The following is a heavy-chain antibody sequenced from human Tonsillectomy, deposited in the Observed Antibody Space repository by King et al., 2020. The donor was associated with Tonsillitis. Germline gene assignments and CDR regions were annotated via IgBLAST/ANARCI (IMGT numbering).Heavy chain of an antibody. CDR3: ARRLTGYSSGGFEDNWFDP. J-gene: IGHJ5*02. CDR2: IYYSGST. D-gene: IGHD6-19*01. Sequence: QLQESGPGLVKPSETLSLTCTVSGGSISSYYWSWIRQPPGKGLEWIGYIYYSGSTNYNPSLKSRVTISVDTSKNQFSLKLSSVTAAATAVYYCARRLTGYSSGGFEDNWFDPWGQGTLVTVSS. CDR1: GGSISSYY. V-gene: IGHV4-59*08.